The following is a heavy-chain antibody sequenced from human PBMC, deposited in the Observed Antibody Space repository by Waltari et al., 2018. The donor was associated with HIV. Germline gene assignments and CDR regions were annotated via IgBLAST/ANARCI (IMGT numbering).Heavy chain of an antibody. V-gene: IGHV3-33*01. D-gene: IGHD3-10*01. Sequence: QVQLVESGGGVVQPGRSLRLSCAASGFTFSSYGMHWVRQVQGKGLEWVAVIWYDGSNKYYADSVKGRFTISRDNSKNTLDLQMNSLRAEDTAVYYCASERNKIGEERAEGFFDYWGQGTLVTVSS. CDR2: IWYDGSNK. CDR3: ASERNKIGEERAEGFFDY. CDR1: GFTFSSYG. J-gene: IGHJ4*02.